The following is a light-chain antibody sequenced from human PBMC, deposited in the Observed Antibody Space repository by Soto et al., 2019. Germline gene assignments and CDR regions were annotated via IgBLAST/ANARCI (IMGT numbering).Light chain of an antibody. CDR1: QGISTW. CDR3: QQYHDWPLT. J-gene: IGKJ4*01. Sequence: EIQMTQSPSSVSASVGDRVTITCRASQGISTWLAWYQQKAGKAPNLLIYGASNLHSGVPSRFSGSGSGTNFTLTISSLQSEDFAVYYCQQYHDWPLTFGGGTRVEIK. V-gene: IGKV1-12*01. CDR2: GAS.